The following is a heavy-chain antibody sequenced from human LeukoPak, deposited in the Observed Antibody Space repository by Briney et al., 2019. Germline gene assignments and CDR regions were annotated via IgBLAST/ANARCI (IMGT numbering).Heavy chain of an antibody. Sequence: GGSLRLSCAASGFTFSSYSMNWVRQAPGKGLEWVSSISSSSSIYYADSVKGRFTISRDNAKNSLYLQMNSLRAEDTAVYYCARASGDIVETATMGSYWGQGTLVTVSS. V-gene: IGHV3-21*01. CDR2: ISSSSSI. CDR1: GFTFSSYS. D-gene: IGHD5-18*01. J-gene: IGHJ4*02. CDR3: ARASGDIVETATMGSY.